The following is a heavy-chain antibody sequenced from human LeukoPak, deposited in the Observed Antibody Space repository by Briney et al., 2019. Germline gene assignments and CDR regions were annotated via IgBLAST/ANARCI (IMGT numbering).Heavy chain of an antibody. CDR2: INSDGSAT. CDR3: ARPASDTDYGLYYFDS. J-gene: IGHJ4*02. D-gene: IGHD4-17*01. Sequence: GGSLRLSCAASGFTFSSYWMHWVRQTPGKGLVWVSRINSDGSATRYADSVKGRFTISRDNAKNTLYLQMNSLRAEDTAVYYCARPASDTDYGLYYFDSWGQGTLVTVSS. CDR1: GFTFSSYW. V-gene: IGHV3-74*01.